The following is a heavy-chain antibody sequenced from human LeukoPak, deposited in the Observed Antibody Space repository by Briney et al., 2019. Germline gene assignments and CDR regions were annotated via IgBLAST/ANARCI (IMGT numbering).Heavy chain of an antibody. J-gene: IGHJ4*02. Sequence: SETLSLTCTVSSGSLTGYYWSWIRQPPGKGLEWIGSIYHSGSTYYNPSLKSRVTISVDTSKNQFSLKLSSVTAADTAVYYCARGVARSSKFHFSYYFDYWGQGTLVTVSS. CDR3: ARGVARSSKFHFSYYFDY. CDR1: SGSLTGYY. D-gene: IGHD6-6*01. CDR2: IYHSGST. V-gene: IGHV4-38-2*02.